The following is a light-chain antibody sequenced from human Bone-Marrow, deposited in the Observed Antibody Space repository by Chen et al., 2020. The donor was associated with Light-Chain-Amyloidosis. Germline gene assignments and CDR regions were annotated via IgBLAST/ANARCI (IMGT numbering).Light chain of an antibody. V-gene: IGLV3-21*02. J-gene: IGLJ3*02. CDR3: QVWDRSSDRPV. Sequence: SYVLTQSSSVSVAPAQKDTIVCGGNNIGSTTVHWYQQTTGQAPLLVVYDDSDRPSGIPERLSGSNSGNTATLTISRGEAGDEADYYCQVWDRSSDRPVFGGGTKLTVL. CDR1: NIGSTT. CDR2: DDS.